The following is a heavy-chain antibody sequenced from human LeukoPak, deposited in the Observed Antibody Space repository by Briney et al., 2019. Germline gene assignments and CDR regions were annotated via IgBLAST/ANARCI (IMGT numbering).Heavy chain of an antibody. V-gene: IGHV3-7*05. CDR2: IKHDGSEI. CDR1: GFTFSTYW. CDR3: ARGYCSSTSCYKNWFDP. J-gene: IGHJ5*02. Sequence: GGSLRLSCAASGFTFSTYWMNWVRQAPGKGLEWVANIKHDGSEINYMDSVKGRFTISRDNAKNSLYLQMNSLRTEDTAVYYCARGYCSSTSCYKNWFDPWGQGTLVSVSS. D-gene: IGHD2-2*02.